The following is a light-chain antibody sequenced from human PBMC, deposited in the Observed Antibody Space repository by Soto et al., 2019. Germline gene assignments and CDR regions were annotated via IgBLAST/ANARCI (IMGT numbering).Light chain of an antibody. J-gene: IGLJ2*01. CDR2: LEGSGIY. CDR1: SGYSSYI. Sequence: QPVLTQSSSASASLGSSVKLTCTLSSGYSSYIIAWHQQQPGEAPRYLMKLEGSGIYVKGSGVPDRFSGSSSGADRHLTISNLRFEDEADYYCETWDINTRVFGGGTKLTVL. V-gene: IGLV4-60*02. CDR3: ETWDINTRV.